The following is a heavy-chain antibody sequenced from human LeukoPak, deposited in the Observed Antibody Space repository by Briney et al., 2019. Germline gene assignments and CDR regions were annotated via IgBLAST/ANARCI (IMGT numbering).Heavy chain of an antibody. V-gene: IGHV3-48*04. J-gene: IGHJ4*02. Sequence: GGSLRLSCGASGFTFSTYAMNWVRQAPGKGLEWVSHISSGSATTFYADSVKGRFTISRDNTRNSLSLQMNDLRAEDTAVYYCARDRGSTTMIRGVNHYRGQGTLVTVSS. CDR3: ARDRGSTTMIRGVNHY. CDR2: ISSGSATT. D-gene: IGHD3-10*01. CDR1: GFTFSTYA.